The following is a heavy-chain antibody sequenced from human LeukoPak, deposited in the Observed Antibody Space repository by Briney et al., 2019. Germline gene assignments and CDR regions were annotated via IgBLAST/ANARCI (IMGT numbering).Heavy chain of an antibody. CDR1: GFTFSSYA. CDR3: AKRDCSGGSCRTTTFDY. Sequence: GASLRLSCAASGFTFSSYAMSWVRQAPGKGLEWVSAISSGGGSPYYADSVKGRFTISRDNSKNTLYLQMNSLRAEDTAAYYCAKRDCSGGSCRTTTFDYWGQGTLVTVSS. CDR2: ISSGGGSP. V-gene: IGHV3-23*01. J-gene: IGHJ4*02. D-gene: IGHD2-15*01.